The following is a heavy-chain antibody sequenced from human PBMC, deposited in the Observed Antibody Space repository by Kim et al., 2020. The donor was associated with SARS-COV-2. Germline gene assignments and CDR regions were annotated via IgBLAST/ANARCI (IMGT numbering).Heavy chain of an antibody. Sequence: SETLSLTCTVSGGSISSYYWSWIRQPPGKGLEWIGYIYYSGSTNYNPSLKSRVTISVDTSKNQFSLKLSSVTAADTAVYYCARGESGGGGFDYWGQGTLVTVSS. D-gene: IGHD3-10*01. V-gene: IGHV4-59*01. J-gene: IGHJ4*02. CDR1: GGSISSYY. CDR2: IYYSGST. CDR3: ARGESGGGGFDY.